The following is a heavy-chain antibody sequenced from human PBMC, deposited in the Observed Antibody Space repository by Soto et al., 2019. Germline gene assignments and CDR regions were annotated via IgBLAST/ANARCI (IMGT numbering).Heavy chain of an antibody. V-gene: IGHV1-18*01. D-gene: IGHD2-15*01. CDR2: ISAYNGNT. CDR1: GYTFTSYG. Sequence: ASVKVSCKASGYTFTSYGISWVRQAPGQGLEWMGWISAYNGNTNYAQKLQGRVTMTTGTSTSTAYMEVRSLRSDDTAVYYCARAGYCSGGSCDYYYYYGMDVWGQGTTVTVSS. J-gene: IGHJ6*02. CDR3: ARAGYCSGGSCDYYYYYGMDV.